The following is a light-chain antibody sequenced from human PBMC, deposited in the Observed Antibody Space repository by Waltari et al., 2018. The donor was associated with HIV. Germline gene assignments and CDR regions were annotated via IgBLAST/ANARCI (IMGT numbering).Light chain of an antibody. V-gene: IGLV2-11*01. J-gene: IGLJ1*01. CDR3: CSYAGSYTYV. CDR1: GIDVGGHNS. Sequence: QSALTQPRSVSGSPGQSVTISCTGTGIDVGGHNSVSWYQQSPDKPPKIMIYDVSKRPSGVPDRFSGSKSGNTASLTISGLQSEDEANYFCCSYAGSYTYVFGTGTEVTVL. CDR2: DVS.